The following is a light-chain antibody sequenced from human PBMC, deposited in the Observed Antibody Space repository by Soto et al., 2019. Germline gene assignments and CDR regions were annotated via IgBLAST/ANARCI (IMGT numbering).Light chain of an antibody. CDR3: CSYAGSLVV. CDR2: DVS. J-gene: IGLJ2*01. V-gene: IGLV2-11*01. Sequence: QSVLTQPRSVSGSPGQSVTISCTGTSSDVGGYNYVSWYQQHPGKAPKLMIYDVSKRPSGVPDRFSGSKSGNTASLTISGLQAEDEADYYCCSYAGSLVVFGGGTQLTV. CDR1: SSDVGGYNY.